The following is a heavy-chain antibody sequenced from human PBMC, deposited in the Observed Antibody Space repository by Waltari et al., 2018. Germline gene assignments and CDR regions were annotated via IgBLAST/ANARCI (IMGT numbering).Heavy chain of an antibody. Sequence: QVQLQESGPGLVKPSETLSLTCAVSGYSISSGYYWGWIRQPPGKGLEWIGDIDHSGRPSYNPSLKSRVTISVDTSKNQFSLKLSSVTAADTAVYYCARDDYGSGRGVDYWGQGTLVTVSS. D-gene: IGHD3-10*01. CDR3: ARDDYGSGRGVDY. V-gene: IGHV4-38-2*02. CDR2: IDHSGRP. CDR1: GYSISSGYY. J-gene: IGHJ4*02.